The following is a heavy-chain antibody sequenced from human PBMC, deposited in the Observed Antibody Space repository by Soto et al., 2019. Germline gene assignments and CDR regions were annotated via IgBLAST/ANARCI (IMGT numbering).Heavy chain of an antibody. CDR1: GDTFTNYY. CDR2: VNPSGGHT. CDR3: ARGGHVVVVTAAFDY. D-gene: IGHD2-21*02. Sequence: QVQLMQSGAEVKKPGASVKVSCKASGDTFTNYYIHWVRQAPGQGLEWMGTVNPSGGHTTYSQNFLGRVTMTRDTSTSTIYMELTSLTSDDTAVYYCARGGHVVVVTAAFDYWGQGTLVTVSS. V-gene: IGHV1-46*01. J-gene: IGHJ4*02.